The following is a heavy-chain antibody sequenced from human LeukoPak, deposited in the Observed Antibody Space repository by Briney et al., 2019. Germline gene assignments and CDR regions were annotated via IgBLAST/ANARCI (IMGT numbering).Heavy chain of an antibody. CDR1: GFTFSSYS. D-gene: IGHD3-10*01. CDR3: ARELWFGEAYFDY. CDR2: ISSSSSYI. V-gene: IGHV3-21*01. J-gene: IGHJ4*02. Sequence: GGSLRLSCAASGFTFSSYSMNWVRQAPGKGLEGVSSISSSSSYIYYADSVKGRFTISRDNAKNSLYLQMNSLRAEDTAVYYCARELWFGEAYFDYWGQGTLVTVSS.